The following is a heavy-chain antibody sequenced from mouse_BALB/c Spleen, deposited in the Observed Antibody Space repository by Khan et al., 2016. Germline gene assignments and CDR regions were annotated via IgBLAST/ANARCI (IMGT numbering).Heavy chain of an antibody. CDR1: GYSFTSYW. Sequence: QVQLQQSGAELVRPGTSVKLSCKSSGYSFTSYWMNWVKQRPGQGLEWIGMIHPSDSETRLNQKFKDKATLTIDKSSSTAYMQLSSPTSEDSAVYYCARSHYGNPYFDYWGQGTTLTVSS. CDR2: IHPSDSET. D-gene: IGHD2-1*01. CDR3: ARSHYGNPYFDY. J-gene: IGHJ2*01. V-gene: IGHV1-61*01.